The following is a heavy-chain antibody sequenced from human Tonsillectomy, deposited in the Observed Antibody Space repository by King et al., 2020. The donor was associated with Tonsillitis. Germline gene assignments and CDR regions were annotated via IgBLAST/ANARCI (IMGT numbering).Heavy chain of an antibody. Sequence: VQLQQWGAGLLKPSETLSLTCAVYGGSFSGYYWSWIRQSPEKGLEWIGEINHTGSANYNPSLKSRVTISVDTSKNQFSLKLTSVTAADTAVYYCARGGVTISTNWFDPWGQGTLVTVSS. D-gene: IGHD3-3*01. V-gene: IGHV4-34*01. CDR1: GGSFSGYY. J-gene: IGHJ5*02. CDR2: INHTGSA. CDR3: ARGGVTISTNWFDP.